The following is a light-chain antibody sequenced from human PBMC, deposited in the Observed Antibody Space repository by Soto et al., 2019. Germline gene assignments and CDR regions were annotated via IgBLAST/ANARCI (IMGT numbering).Light chain of an antibody. V-gene: IGLV3-25*03. CDR1: ALPKQF. CDR2: KDR. Sequence: SYELTQPPSVSVSPGQTARITCSGAALPKQFAYWYQEKPGQAPVLVIYKDRERPSGIPERFSGSSSGKTVTLTISGVQAEDEADYYCQSADSSGTYVVFGGGTKLTVL. CDR3: QSADSSGTYVV. J-gene: IGLJ2*01.